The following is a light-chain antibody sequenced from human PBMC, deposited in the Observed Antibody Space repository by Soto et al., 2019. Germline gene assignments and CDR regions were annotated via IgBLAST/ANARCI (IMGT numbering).Light chain of an antibody. J-gene: IGKJ4*01. CDR2: AAY. CDR3: RQLNSKTLT. CDR1: QGISSY. Sequence: IQLTQSPSSLSAAVGYRVTIICRSRQGISSYLAWYQQRPEKAPKLLIYAAYTLQSVVLSRFSGRGSGTDFTLSIRSLQSKDFATKYCRQLNSKTLTFGGGTKVQIK. V-gene: IGKV1-9*01.